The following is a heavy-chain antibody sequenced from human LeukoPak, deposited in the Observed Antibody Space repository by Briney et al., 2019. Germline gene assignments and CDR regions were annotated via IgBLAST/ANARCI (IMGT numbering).Heavy chain of an antibody. Sequence: GGSLRLSCAASGFTFSSYSMNWVRQAPGKGLEWVSSISSSSSYIYYADSVKGRFTISRDNAKNSLYLQMNSLRAEDTAVYYCARDHVDTAMAGAFDYWGQGTLVTVSS. D-gene: IGHD5-18*01. CDR1: GFTFSSYS. V-gene: IGHV3-21*01. CDR3: ARDHVDTAMAGAFDY. J-gene: IGHJ4*02. CDR2: ISSSSSYI.